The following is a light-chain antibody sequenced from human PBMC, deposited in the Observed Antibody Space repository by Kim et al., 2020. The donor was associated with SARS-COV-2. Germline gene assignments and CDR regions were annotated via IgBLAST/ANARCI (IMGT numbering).Light chain of an antibody. CDR3: LQHNDYPLA. CDR2: ALS. CDR1: QGISNL. V-gene: IGKV1-17*03. J-gene: IGKJ4*01. Sequence: ASVGDTVTITCRASQGISNLVYLCQHKQGQGPRSLFYALSTFQSGVPSRCSGSGSGTDFTLTSSSLQPADCATFYCLQHNDYPLAFGGGTKV.